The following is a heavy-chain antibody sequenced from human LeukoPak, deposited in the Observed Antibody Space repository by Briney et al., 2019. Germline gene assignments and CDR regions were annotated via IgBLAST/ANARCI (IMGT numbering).Heavy chain of an antibody. CDR1: RYTFTNYA. CDR2: INTNTGNP. J-gene: IGHJ5*02. Sequence: ASVKVSCKASRYTFTNYAMNWVRQAPGQGLEWMGWINTNTGNPTYAQGFTGRFVFSLDTSVSTAYLQISSLKAEDTAVYYCARAMVRGVIISSWFDPWGQGTLVTVSS. V-gene: IGHV7-4-1*02. D-gene: IGHD3-10*01. CDR3: ARAMVRGVIISSWFDP.